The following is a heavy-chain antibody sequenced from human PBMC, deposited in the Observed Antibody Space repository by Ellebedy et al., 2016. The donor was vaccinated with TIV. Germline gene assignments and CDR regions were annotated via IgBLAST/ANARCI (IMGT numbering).Heavy chain of an antibody. CDR3: ARTIVVVPAAMGGWFDP. J-gene: IGHJ5*02. CDR1: RYTLTELS. Sequence: ASVKVSXKVSRYTLTELSMHWVRQAPGNGLEWMGGFDPEDGETIYAQKFQGRVTMTEDTSTDTAYMELSSLRSEDTAVYYCARTIVVVPAAMGGWFDPWGQGTLVTVSS. CDR2: FDPEDGET. D-gene: IGHD2-2*01. V-gene: IGHV1-24*01.